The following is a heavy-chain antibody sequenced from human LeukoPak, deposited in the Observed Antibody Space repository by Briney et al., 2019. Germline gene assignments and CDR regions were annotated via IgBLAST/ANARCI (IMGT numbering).Heavy chain of an antibody. D-gene: IGHD2-2*01. CDR2: INHSGST. CDR1: GGSFSGYY. Sequence: SETLSLTCAVYGGSFSGYYWSWIRQPPGKGLEWIGEINHSGSTNYNPSLKSRVTISVGTSKDQFSLKLSSVTAADTAVYYCARRAVVVPAAMYFDYWGQGTLVTVSS. CDR3: ARRAVVVPAAMYFDY. V-gene: IGHV4-34*01. J-gene: IGHJ4*02.